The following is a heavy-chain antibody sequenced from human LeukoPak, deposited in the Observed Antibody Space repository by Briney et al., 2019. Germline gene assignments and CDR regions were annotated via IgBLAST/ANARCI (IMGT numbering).Heavy chain of an antibody. V-gene: IGHV3-23*01. J-gene: IGHJ4*02. CDR2: ISAAGT. CDR1: GFSFSTYA. Sequence: GSLRLSCAASGFSFSTYAMSWVRQVPGKGLEWVSSISAAGTFYSDSVKGRFTISRDNSRNTLYLQINSLRAEDTALYYCARDLPGSGWAFHYWGQGTLVTVSS. D-gene: IGHD6-19*01. CDR3: ARDLPGSGWAFHY.